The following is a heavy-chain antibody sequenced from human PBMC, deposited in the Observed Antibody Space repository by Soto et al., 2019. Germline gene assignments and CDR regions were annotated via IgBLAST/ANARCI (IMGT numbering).Heavy chain of an antibody. Sequence: PSETLSLTCTVSGASISSSSYYWGWVRQPPGKGLEWIGSMYYSGSTYYDPSLRSRVTIFVDTSKNQFSLKLSSVTAADTAVYYCARLDITGDAGRGYFAYWGQGTLVTVSS. J-gene: IGHJ4*02. CDR2: MYYSGST. V-gene: IGHV4-39*01. CDR3: ARLDITGDAGRGYFAY. CDR1: GASISSSSYY. D-gene: IGHD1-20*01.